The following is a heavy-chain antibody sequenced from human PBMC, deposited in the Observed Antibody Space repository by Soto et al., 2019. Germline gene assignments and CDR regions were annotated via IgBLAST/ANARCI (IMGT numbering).Heavy chain of an antibody. Sequence: EVQLLESGGGLVQPGGSLRLSCAASGFTFSSYAMSWVLQAPGKGLDWVSAISGSGGSTYYADSVKGRFTISRDNSKNTLYLQMNSLRAEDTAVYYCAKDGGYYDSSGYLFYWGQGTLVTVSS. D-gene: IGHD3-22*01. CDR1: GFTFSSYA. CDR3: AKDGGYYDSSGYLFY. J-gene: IGHJ4*02. V-gene: IGHV3-23*01. CDR2: ISGSGGST.